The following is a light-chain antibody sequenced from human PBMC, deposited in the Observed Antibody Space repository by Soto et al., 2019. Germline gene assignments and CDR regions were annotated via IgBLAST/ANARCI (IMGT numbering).Light chain of an antibody. CDR2: LEGSGGY. Sequence: QLVLTQSSSASASLGSSVKLTCTLSSGHSSYIIAWHQQQPGRAPRYLMKLEGSGGYNKGSGVPDRFSGSSSGADHYLTISDLQSEDEADYYCETWDSNTWVFGGGTKLTVL. CDR1: SGHSSYI. V-gene: IGLV4-60*03. CDR3: ETWDSNTWV. J-gene: IGLJ3*02.